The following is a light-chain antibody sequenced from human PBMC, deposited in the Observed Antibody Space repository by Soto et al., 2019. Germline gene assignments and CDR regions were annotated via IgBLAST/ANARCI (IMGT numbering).Light chain of an antibody. J-gene: IGKJ1*01. CDR1: QSVSSSD. Sequence: EIVLTQSPGTLSLSPGERATLSCRASQSVSSSDLAWYQQKPGQAPRLLIYGASSRATGIPDRFSGSGSGTDFTLTISGLEPEDSAAYYCQRHGATFDQGTKVEIK. V-gene: IGKV3-20*01. CDR2: GAS. CDR3: QRHGAT.